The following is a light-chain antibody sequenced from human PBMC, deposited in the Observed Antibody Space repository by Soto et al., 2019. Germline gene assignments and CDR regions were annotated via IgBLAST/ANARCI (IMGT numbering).Light chain of an antibody. J-gene: IGKJ2*01. V-gene: IGKV1-5*03. Sequence: DIQMTQSPSTLSASVGDRVTITCRASQSIDSWLAWFQQKPGKAPKLLIYKASNLESEVPSRFSGSGSGTEFTRTISSLQPDDFATYYCHQYNGYSYTFGQGTKLEIK. CDR1: QSIDSW. CDR2: KAS. CDR3: HQYNGYSYT.